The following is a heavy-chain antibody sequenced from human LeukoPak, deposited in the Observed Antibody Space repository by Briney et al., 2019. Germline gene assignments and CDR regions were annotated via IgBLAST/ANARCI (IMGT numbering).Heavy chain of an antibody. J-gene: IGHJ4*02. CDR2: FNYGETT. V-gene: IGHV4-39*01. CDR3: AKLVVAGLSVDF. CDR1: GASISGTTYS. D-gene: IGHD6-19*01. Sequence: PSETLSLTCTVSGASISGTTYSWGWIRQPPGGGLEWLGCFNYGETTYYNPSLKSRVTISVDTSMNQFSLRLTSVTAADTAVYFCAKLVVAGLSVDFWGQGTLVAVSS.